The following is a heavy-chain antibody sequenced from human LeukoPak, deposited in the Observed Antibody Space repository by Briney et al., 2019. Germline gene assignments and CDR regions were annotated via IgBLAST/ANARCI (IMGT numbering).Heavy chain of an antibody. J-gene: IGHJ3*01. D-gene: IGHD3-22*01. CDR3: ASQDYYDSSGSLV. Sequence: AETLSLTCTVSGGSISSYYWSWIRQPPGKGLEWIGYIYYSGSTNYNPSLKSRVTISVYTSKNQFSLKLSSVTAADTAVYYCASQDYYDSSGSLVWGQGTMVTVSS. CDR2: IYYSGST. CDR1: GGSISSYY. V-gene: IGHV4-59*08.